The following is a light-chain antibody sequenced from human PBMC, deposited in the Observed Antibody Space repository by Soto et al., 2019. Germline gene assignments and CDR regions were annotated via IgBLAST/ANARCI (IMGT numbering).Light chain of an antibody. CDR2: AAS. CDR3: QQSYSRVFT. J-gene: IGKJ3*01. V-gene: IGKV1-39*01. Sequence: DIQVTQSPSSLSASVGDRVTITCRASQNIDWALNWYQQKPGKAPKLLIFAASSLQRGVPARFSGSGSGTDFTLTISNLQPDDFGTYYCQQSYSRVFTFGPGTKVDF. CDR1: QNIDWA.